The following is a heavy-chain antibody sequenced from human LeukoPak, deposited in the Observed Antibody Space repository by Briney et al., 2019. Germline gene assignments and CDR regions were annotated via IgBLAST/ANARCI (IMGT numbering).Heavy chain of an antibody. V-gene: IGHV4-39*02. D-gene: IGHD3-22*01. J-gene: IGHJ4*02. CDR2: IYYSGST. CDR1: GGSISSSSYY. CDR3: ARDSSGLIDY. Sequence: SETLSLTCTVSGGSISSSSYYWGWIRQPPGKGLEWIGSIYYSGSTYYNPSLKSRVTISVDTSTNQFSLKLSSVTAADTAVYYCARDSSGLIDYWGQGTLVTVSS.